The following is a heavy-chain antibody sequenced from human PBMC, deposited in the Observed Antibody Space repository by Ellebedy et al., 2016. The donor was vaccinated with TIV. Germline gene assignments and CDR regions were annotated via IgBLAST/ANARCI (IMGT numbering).Heavy chain of an antibody. Sequence: GESLKISCAASGFTFSNYDMHWVCQAPGKGLEWVTVISYDGSTKYYADSVKGRFTISRDNSKNTLYLQMNSLRAADTAVYYCARVYCSGGSCLPFDYWGQGTLVTVSS. V-gene: IGHV3-30*03. CDR2: ISYDGSTK. CDR3: ARVYCSGGSCLPFDY. J-gene: IGHJ4*02. CDR1: GFTFSNYD. D-gene: IGHD2-15*01.